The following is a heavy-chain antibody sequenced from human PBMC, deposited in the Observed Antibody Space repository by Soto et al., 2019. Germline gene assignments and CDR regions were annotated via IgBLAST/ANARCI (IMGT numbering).Heavy chain of an antibody. CDR3: ARHAQVAVAGKGWFDP. D-gene: IGHD6-19*01. CDR1: GGSISSYY. Sequence: SETLSLTCTVSGGSISSYYWSWIRQPPGKGLEWIGYIYYSGSTNYNPSLKSRVNISVDTSKNQFSLKLSSVTAADTAVDYCARHAQVAVAGKGWFDPWGQGTLVTVSS. J-gene: IGHJ5*02. V-gene: IGHV4-59*08. CDR2: IYYSGST.